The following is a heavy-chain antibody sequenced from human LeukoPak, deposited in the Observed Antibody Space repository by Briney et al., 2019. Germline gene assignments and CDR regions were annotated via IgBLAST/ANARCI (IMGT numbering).Heavy chain of an antibody. CDR2: IKTKYNGGTR. V-gene: IGHV3-15*01. Sequence: PGGSLRLSCAASGFIFSNAWMSWGRQAPGKGLEWVGRIKTKYNGGTRDYAAPVKDRFTISRDDSKDTLYVQMNSLKIEDTAVYYCTAMDCSGDTCYFIYWGQGTLVTVSS. D-gene: IGHD2-15*01. CDR1: GFIFSNAW. J-gene: IGHJ4*02. CDR3: TAMDCSGDTCYFIY.